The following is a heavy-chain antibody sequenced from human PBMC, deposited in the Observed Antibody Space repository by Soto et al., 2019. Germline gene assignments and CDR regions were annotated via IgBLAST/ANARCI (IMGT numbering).Heavy chain of an antibody. CDR3: ALRPNPGIAAAGTY. CDR2: ISGSGGST. CDR1: GFTFSSYA. J-gene: IGHJ4*02. Sequence: GGSLRLSCAASGFTFSSYAMSWVRQAPGKGLEWVSAISGSGGSTYYADSVKGRFTISRDNSKNTLYLQMNSLRAEDTAVYYCALRPNPGIAAAGTYWGQGTLVTVSS. V-gene: IGHV3-23*01. D-gene: IGHD6-13*01.